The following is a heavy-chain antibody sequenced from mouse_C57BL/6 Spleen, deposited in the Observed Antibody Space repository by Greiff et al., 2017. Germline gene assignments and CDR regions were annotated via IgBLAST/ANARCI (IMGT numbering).Heavy chain of an antibody. CDR1: GFSLTSYA. Sequence: QVQLKESGPGLVAPSQCLSFTCTVSGFSLTSYAISWVRQPPGQGLEWLGVIWTGGGTNYNSALKSRLSISKDNSKSQVILKMNSLQTDDTARYYCARTFIYDGYYEGAMDYWGQGTSVTVSS. D-gene: IGHD2-3*01. V-gene: IGHV2-9-1*01. J-gene: IGHJ4*01. CDR2: IWTGGGT. CDR3: ARTFIYDGYYEGAMDY.